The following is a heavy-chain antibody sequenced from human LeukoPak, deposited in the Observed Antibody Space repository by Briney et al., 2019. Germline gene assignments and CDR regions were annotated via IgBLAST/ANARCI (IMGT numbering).Heavy chain of an antibody. CDR2: IYYSGST. CDR3: ARSSIAARPRFDY. Sequence: SQTLSLTCTVSGGSISSGDYYWSWIRQPPGKGLEWIGYIYYSGSTNYNPSLKSRVTISVDTSKNQFSLKLSSVTAADTAVYYCARSSIAARPRFDYWGQGTLVTVSS. V-gene: IGHV4-61*08. CDR1: GGSISSGDYY. J-gene: IGHJ4*02. D-gene: IGHD6-6*01.